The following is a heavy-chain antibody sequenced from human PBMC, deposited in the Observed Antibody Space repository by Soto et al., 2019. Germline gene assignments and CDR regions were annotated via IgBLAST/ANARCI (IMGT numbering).Heavy chain of an antibody. CDR3: AGRPKTSYYGMDV. V-gene: IGHV4-39*01. Sequence: QLQLQESGPGLVKPSETLSLTCTVSGGSISSSSYYWGWIRQPPGKGLEWIGSIYYSGSTYYNPSLKSRVTISVDTSKNQFSLKLSSVTAADTAVYYCAGRPKTSYYGMDVWGQGTTVTVSS. CDR2: IYYSGST. CDR1: GGSISSSSYY. J-gene: IGHJ6*02.